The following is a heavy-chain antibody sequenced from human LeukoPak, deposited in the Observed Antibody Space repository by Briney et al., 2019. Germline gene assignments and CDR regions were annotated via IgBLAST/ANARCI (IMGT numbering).Heavy chain of an antibody. CDR2: ISSSSSNI. Sequence: PGGSLRLSCAASGFTFSAYSITWVRQAPGKGLEWISYISSSSSNIYYADSVKGRFTISRDNANNSLFLQMSSLRAEDTAVYYCARDRFSNWFDPWGHGTLVTVSS. V-gene: IGHV3-48*01. CDR3: ARDRFSNWFDP. CDR1: GFTFSAYS. J-gene: IGHJ5*02. D-gene: IGHD3-3*01.